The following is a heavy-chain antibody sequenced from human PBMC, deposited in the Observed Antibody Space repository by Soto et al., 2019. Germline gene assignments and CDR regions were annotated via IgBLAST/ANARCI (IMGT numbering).Heavy chain of an antibody. Sequence: GGSLRLSCAASGFTFSSYAMHWVRQAPGKGLEWVAVISYDGSNKYYADSVKGRFTISRDNSKNTLYLQMNSLRAEDTAVYYCARERTNSGPIDYWGQGTLVTVSS. D-gene: IGHD1-26*01. J-gene: IGHJ4*02. CDR2: ISYDGSNK. CDR1: GFTFSSYA. CDR3: ARERTNSGPIDY. V-gene: IGHV3-30-3*01.